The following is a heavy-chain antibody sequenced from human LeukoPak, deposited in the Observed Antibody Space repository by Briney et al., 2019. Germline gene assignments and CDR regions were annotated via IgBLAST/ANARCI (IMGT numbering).Heavy chain of an antibody. J-gene: IGHJ4*02. D-gene: IGHD3-10*01. CDR1: GASISSSYW. V-gene: IGHV4-4*02. CDR3: STVRGVTTFDN. CDR2: IYQSGST. Sequence: SETLSLPCAVSGASISSSYWWSWVRQPPGKGLEWIGEIYQSGSTNYNPSLKSRVTISIDESQNQFSLNLSSVTAADTAVYYCSTVRGVTTFDNWGQGTLVTVSS.